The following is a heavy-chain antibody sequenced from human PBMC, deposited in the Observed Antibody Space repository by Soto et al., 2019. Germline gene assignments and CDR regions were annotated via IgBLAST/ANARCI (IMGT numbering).Heavy chain of an antibody. Sequence: SVKVSCKASGGTFSSYAISWVRQAPGQGLEWMGGIIPIFGTANYAQKFQGRVTITADESTSTAYMELSSLRSEDTAVYYCARDRGYSYGYEDFDIWGQGTMVTVSS. CDR3: ARDRGYSYGYEDFDI. CDR2: IIPIFGTA. CDR1: GGTFSSYA. V-gene: IGHV1-69*13. J-gene: IGHJ3*02. D-gene: IGHD5-18*01.